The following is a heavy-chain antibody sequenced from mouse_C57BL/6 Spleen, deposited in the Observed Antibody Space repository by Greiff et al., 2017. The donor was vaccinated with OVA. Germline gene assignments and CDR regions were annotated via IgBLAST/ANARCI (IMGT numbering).Heavy chain of an antibody. V-gene: IGHV1-54*01. CDR3: AWGPTGDY. Sequence: VKLMESGAELVRPGTSVKVSCKASGYAFTNYLIEWVKQRPGQGLEWIGVINPGSGGTNYNEKFKGKATLTADKSSSTAYMQLSSLTSEDSAVYFCAWGPTGDYWGQGTTLTVSS. J-gene: IGHJ2*01. CDR1: GYAFTNYL. CDR2: INPGSGGT.